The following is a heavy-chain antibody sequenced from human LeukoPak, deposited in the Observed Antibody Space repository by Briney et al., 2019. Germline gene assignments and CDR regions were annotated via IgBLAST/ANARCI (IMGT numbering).Heavy chain of an antibody. CDR3: ARAGGSGWYETDY. Sequence: PSETLSLTCAVYGGSFSGYYWSWIRQPPGKGLEWIGYIYYSGSTNYNPSLKSRVTISVDTSKNQFSLKLSSVTAADTAVYYCARAGGSGWYETDYWGQGTLVTVSS. CDR2: IYYSGST. D-gene: IGHD6-19*01. CDR1: GGSFSGYY. V-gene: IGHV4-59*01. J-gene: IGHJ4*02.